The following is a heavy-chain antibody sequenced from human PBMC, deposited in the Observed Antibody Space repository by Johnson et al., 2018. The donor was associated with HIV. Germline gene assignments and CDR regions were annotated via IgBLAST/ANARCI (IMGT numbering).Heavy chain of an antibody. Sequence: VQLVESGGGLVQPGGSLRLSCAASGFTFSSYWMSWVRQAPGKGLEWVANIKQDGTEKYYVGSVKGRFTISRDNAKNSLYLQMSSLRAEDTALYYCARDRGRGSEDAFDIWGQGTMVTVSS. CDR1: GFTFSSYW. V-gene: IGHV3-7*03. CDR2: IKQDGTEK. J-gene: IGHJ3*02. CDR3: ARDRGRGSEDAFDI. D-gene: IGHD2-15*01.